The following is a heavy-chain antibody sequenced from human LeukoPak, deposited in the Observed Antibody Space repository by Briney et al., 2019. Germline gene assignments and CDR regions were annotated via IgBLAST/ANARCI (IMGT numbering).Heavy chain of an antibody. V-gene: IGHV1-3*03. Sequence: ASVKVSCKASGYTFTSYAMHWVRQAPGQRLEWMGWINAGNGNTKYSQEFQGRVTITRDTSASTAYMELSSLRSEDMAVYYCARDSQGWELPEGAESYFPYWGQGPLVTVPS. CDR1: GYTFTSYA. D-gene: IGHD1-26*01. CDR2: INAGNGNT. CDR3: ARDSQGWELPEGAESYFPY. J-gene: IGHJ4*02.